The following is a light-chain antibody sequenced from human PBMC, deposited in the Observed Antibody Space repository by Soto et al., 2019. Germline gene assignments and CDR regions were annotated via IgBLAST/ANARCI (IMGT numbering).Light chain of an antibody. CDR3: SSYTSSSTL. Sequence: QSALTQPPSVSGSPGQSVTISCTGTSSDVGSYNRVSWYQQPPGTAPKLMIYEVSNRPSGVPDRFSGSKSGNTASLTISGIQAEDEADYYCSSYTSSSTLFGGGPKLTVL. CDR1: SSDVGSYNR. V-gene: IGLV2-18*02. J-gene: IGLJ2*01. CDR2: EVS.